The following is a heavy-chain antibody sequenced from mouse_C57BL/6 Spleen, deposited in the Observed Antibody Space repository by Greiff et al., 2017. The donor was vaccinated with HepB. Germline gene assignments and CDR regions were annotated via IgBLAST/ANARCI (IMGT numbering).Heavy chain of an antibody. CDR2: ISSGGDYI. D-gene: IGHD1-1*01. CDR3: TSYYYGSTY. V-gene: IGHV5-9-1*02. CDR1: GFTFSSYA. Sequence: EVKVEESGEGLVKPGGSLKLSCAASGFTFSSYAMSWVRQTPEKRLEWVAYISSGGDYIYYADTVKGRFTISRDNARNTLYLQMSSLKSEDTAMYYCTSYYYGSTYWGQGTLVTVSA. J-gene: IGHJ3*01.